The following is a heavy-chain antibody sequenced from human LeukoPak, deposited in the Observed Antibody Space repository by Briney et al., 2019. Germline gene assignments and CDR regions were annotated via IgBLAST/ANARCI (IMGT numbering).Heavy chain of an antibody. CDR1: GGSISSSSYY. Sequence: SETLSLTCTVSGGSISSSSYYWGWIRQPPGKGLEWIGSIYYSGSTYYNPSLKSRVTISVDTSKNQFSLKLSSVTAADTAVYYCARGSYGSGSYLFYYFDYWGQGTLVTVSS. J-gene: IGHJ4*02. D-gene: IGHD3-10*01. CDR2: IYYSGST. V-gene: IGHV4-39*07. CDR3: ARGSYGSGSYLFYYFDY.